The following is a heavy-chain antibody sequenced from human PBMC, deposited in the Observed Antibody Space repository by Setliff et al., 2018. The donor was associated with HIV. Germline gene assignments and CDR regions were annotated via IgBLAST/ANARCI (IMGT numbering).Heavy chain of an antibody. V-gene: IGHV3-7*01. CDR1: GFTFSNYW. J-gene: IGHJ6*03. CDR2: IKHDGNEK. Sequence: PGGSLRLSCAASGFTFSNYWMSWVRQAPGKGLEWVATIKHDGNEKYYVESVKGRFTISRDDLKNSLYLQMNSLRAEDTAVYSCARDGSDFDPYFYYYMDVWGKGTTVTVSS. CDR3: ARDGSDFDPYFYYYMDV. D-gene: IGHD2-21*02.